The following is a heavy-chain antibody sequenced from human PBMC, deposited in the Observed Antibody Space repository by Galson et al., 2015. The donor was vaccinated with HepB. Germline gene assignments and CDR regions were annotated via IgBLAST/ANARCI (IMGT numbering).Heavy chain of an antibody. Sequence: SLRLSCATSGFTFSRYSMHWVRQAPGKGLGWVAVMSKNGNDKYYTDSVKGRFTISRDNSKDTLYLQMNSLRPEDTAVYYCANSDYWGQGTLVTVSS. V-gene: IGHV3-30-3*01. CDR3: ANSDY. CDR2: MSKNGNDK. J-gene: IGHJ4*02. CDR1: GFTFSRYS.